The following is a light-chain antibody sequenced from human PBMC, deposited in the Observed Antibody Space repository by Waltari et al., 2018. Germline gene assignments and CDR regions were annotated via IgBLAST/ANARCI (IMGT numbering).Light chain of an antibody. CDR3: QQYNNWPPG. CDR2: GAS. V-gene: IGKV3-15*01. CDR1: QSVSSN. J-gene: IGKJ2*01. Sequence: EIVMTQSPATLSVSPGERATLSCRASQSVSSNLAWYQQRPGQAPRLLIYGASTTDTGIPARFSGSGSGTEFTLTISSLQSEDFAVYYCQQYNNWPPGFGQGTKLEIK.